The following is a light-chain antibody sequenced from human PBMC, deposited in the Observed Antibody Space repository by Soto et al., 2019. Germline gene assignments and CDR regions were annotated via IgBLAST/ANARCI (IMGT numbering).Light chain of an antibody. CDR3: QQYNNWPTIT. V-gene: IGKV3-15*01. J-gene: IGKJ5*01. Sequence: EIVMTQSPATLSVSPGERATLSCRASQSVSSKLAWYQQKPGQAPRLLIYGASTRAPGSPARFSGSGSGTEFTLTISSLQSEDFAVYYCQQYNNWPTITFGQGTRLEIK. CDR2: GAS. CDR1: QSVSSK.